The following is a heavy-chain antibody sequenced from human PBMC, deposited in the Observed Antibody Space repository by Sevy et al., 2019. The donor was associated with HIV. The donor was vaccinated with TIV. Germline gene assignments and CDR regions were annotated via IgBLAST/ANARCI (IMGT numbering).Heavy chain of an antibody. D-gene: IGHD6-25*01. CDR1: GFTFSDYS. V-gene: IGHV3-48*01. CDR3: AAALGRYDF. CDR2: ITSTSTVI. J-gene: IGHJ4*02. Sequence: GGSLRLSCAASGFTFSDYSMNWVRQAPGKGLEWISYITSTSTVIFYADSVRGRFDISRDNARNSLYLQMNSLRAEDTATYYCAAALGRYDFWGQGTLVTVSS.